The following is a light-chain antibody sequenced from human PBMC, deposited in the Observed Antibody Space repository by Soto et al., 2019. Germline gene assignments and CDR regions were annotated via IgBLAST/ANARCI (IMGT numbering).Light chain of an antibody. CDR3: QQRSNWPIT. V-gene: IGKV3-11*01. CDR1: QSVPTNY. J-gene: IGKJ5*01. Sequence: EIVLTQSPGTLSLSPGDTATLSCRASQSVPTNYLAWYQQKPGQAPSLLIYGASNRATGIPARFSGSGSGTDFTLTISSLEPEDFAVYYCQQRSNWPITFGQGTRLEIK. CDR2: GAS.